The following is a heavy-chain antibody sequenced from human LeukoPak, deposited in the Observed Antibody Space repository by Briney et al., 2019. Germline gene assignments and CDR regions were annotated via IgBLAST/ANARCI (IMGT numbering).Heavy chain of an antibody. CDR1: GGSISGYY. D-gene: IGHD3-22*01. V-gene: IGHV4-59*01. J-gene: IGHJ4*02. CDR3: ARYYDGRALDY. Sequence: SETLSLTCTVPGGSISGYYWSWIRQPPGKGLEWIGYIYYIGSTNYNPSLKSRVTMSVDTSKSQLSLKLSSVTAADTAVYYCARYYDGRALDYWGQGTLVTVSS. CDR2: IYYIGST.